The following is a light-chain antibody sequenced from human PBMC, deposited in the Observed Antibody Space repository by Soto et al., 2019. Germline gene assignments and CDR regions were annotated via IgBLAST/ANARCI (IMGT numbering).Light chain of an antibody. CDR1: QSVSSS. CDR3: QQRSNWQVT. Sequence: EIVLTQSPVTLSLSPGERATLSCRASQSVSSSLAWYQQKPGQAPRLLIYDASNRATGIPARFSGSGSGTDFTLTISSLEPEDFAVYYCQQRSNWQVTFGQGTRLENK. J-gene: IGKJ5*01. CDR2: DAS. V-gene: IGKV3-11*01.